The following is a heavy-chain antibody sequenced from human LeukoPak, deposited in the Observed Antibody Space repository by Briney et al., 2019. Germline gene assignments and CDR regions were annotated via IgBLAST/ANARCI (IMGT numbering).Heavy chain of an antibody. D-gene: IGHD2-2*01. V-gene: IGHV3-23*01. Sequence: GESVGLSCAASGFPFSSYAMSWVRQAPGKGLEWVSTISNSDDSTYYADSVKGRFTISRDNSRDRIYLQMNSLRTDDTAVYYCARLQPLVIPAAKLGFDYWGQGTLVTVSS. CDR1: GFPFSSYA. CDR3: ARLQPLVIPAAKLGFDY. CDR2: ISNSDDST. J-gene: IGHJ4*02.